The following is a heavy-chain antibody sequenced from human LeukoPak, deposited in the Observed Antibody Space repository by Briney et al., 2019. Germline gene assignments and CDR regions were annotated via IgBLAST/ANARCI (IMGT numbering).Heavy chain of an antibody. J-gene: IGHJ3*01. D-gene: IGHD1-26*01. V-gene: IGHV3-20*04. Sequence: RAGGSLRLSCAASGFTFDDYGMSWVRQAPGKGLEWVSGINWSGGSTGYADSVKGRFTISRDNAKNSLYLQMNSLRAEDTALYYCARGIVGATGSGWGQGTMVTVSS. CDR3: ARGIVGATGSG. CDR1: GFTFDDYG. CDR2: INWSGGST.